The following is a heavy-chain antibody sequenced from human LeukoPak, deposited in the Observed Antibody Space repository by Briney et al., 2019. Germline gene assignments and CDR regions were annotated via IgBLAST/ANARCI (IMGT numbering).Heavy chain of an antibody. V-gene: IGHV3-23*01. CDR1: GFTFSSYV. Sequence: QPGGSLRLSCAASGFTFSSYVMSWVRQAPGKGLEWVSAISGSGGSTYYADSVKGRFTISRDNSKNTLYLQMNSLRAEDTAVYYCAKDHYDSSGYYYPNYVYWGQGTLVTVSS. J-gene: IGHJ4*02. D-gene: IGHD3-22*01. CDR2: ISGSGGST. CDR3: AKDHYDSSGYYYPNYVY.